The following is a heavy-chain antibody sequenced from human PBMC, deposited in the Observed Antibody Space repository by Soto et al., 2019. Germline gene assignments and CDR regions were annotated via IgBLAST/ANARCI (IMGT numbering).Heavy chain of an antibody. CDR2: MNPNSGNT. CDR1: GYTFTSYD. Sequence: QVQLVQSGAEVKKPGASVRVSCKASGYTFTSYDVNWVRQATGQGLEWMGWMNPNSGNTGYAQKFQGRVTMTSDRSTSTAYMELRTLESEDTAVYYCARCQSNWGNYYYGLDVWGQGTTVIVSS. J-gene: IGHJ6*02. CDR3: ARCQSNWGNYYYGLDV. D-gene: IGHD7-27*01. V-gene: IGHV1-8*01.